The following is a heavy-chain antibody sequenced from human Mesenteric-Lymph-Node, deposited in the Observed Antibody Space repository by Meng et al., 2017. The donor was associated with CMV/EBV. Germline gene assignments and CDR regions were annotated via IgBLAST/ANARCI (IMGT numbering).Heavy chain of an antibody. Sequence: GESLKISCAASGFTFSSYWMSWVRQAPGKGLEWVANIKQDGSEKYYVDSVKGRFTISRDNAKNSLYLQMNSLRAEDTAVYYCARDPLPGHYWGQGTLVTVSS. CDR3: ARDPLPGHY. V-gene: IGHV3-7*01. CDR2: IKQDGSEK. J-gene: IGHJ4*02. CDR1: GFTFSSYW.